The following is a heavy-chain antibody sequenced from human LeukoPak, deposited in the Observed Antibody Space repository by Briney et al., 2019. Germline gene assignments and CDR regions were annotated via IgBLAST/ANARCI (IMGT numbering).Heavy chain of an antibody. CDR2: IYYSGST. Sequence: PSETLSLTCTVSGGSISSAGYHWSWIRQHPGKGLEWIGYIYYSGSTHYNPSLKSRVTISVDTSKNQFSLKLSSVTAADTAIYFCASAYDSGSLVRNWGQGTLVTVSS. D-gene: IGHD3-10*01. V-gene: IGHV4-31*03. CDR3: ASAYDSGSLVRN. J-gene: IGHJ4*02. CDR1: GGSISSAGYH.